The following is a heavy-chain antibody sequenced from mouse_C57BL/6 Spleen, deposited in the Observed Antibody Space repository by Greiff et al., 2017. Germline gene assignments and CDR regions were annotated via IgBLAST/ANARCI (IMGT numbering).Heavy chain of an antibody. CDR3: DKGTTDWYFDV. Sequence: QVQLQQSGPGLVQPSQCLSITCTASGFSLTSSGVHWVRQSPGKGLEWLGVIWRGGSTDYNAAFISRLSIPKDNSKRQLFFKMNSLAADATAIYYCDKGTTDWYFDVWGTGTTVTVSS. V-gene: IGHV2-5*01. CDR1: GFSLTSSG. D-gene: IGHD1-1*01. J-gene: IGHJ1*03. CDR2: IWRGGST.